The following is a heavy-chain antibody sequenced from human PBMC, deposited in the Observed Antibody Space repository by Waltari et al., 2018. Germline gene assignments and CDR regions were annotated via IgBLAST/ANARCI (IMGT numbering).Heavy chain of an antibody. J-gene: IGHJ4*02. Sequence: VQLQQWGAGLVKPSETLSLTCAVYGGSSSGYSWSWFRQPPGKGLEWIGEINQAGNTNYNPPLKSRVTISVETSKSQFSLRLDSVTAADTALYYCARGIDYWGQGTLVTVSS. V-gene: IGHV4-34*02. CDR3: ARGIDY. CDR2: INQAGNT. CDR1: GGSSSGYS.